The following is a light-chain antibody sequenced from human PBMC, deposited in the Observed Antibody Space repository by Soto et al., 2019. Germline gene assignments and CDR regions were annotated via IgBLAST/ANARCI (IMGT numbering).Light chain of an antibody. CDR1: SSDVGGYNY. CDR2: EVS. V-gene: IGLV2-8*01. J-gene: IGLJ3*02. CDR3: SSYAGSNNWV. Sequence: QSVLTQPASVSGSPGQSITISCTGTSSDVGGYNYVSWYQQHPGKAPKLMIYEVSKRPSGVPDRFSGSKSGNTASLTVSGLQAEDEADYYCSSYAGSNNWVFGGGTQLTVL.